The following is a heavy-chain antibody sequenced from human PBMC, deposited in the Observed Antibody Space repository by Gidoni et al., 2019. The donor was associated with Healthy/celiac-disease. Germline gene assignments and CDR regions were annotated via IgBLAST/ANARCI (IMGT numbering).Heavy chain of an antibody. Sequence: QVQLVESGGGVVQPGRSLRLSCAASGFTFSSYGMHWVRQAPGKGLEWVAVIWYDGSNKYYADSVKGRFTISRDNSKNTLYLQMNSLRAEDTAVYYCARSDTAMVPWYFDYWGQGTLVTVSS. V-gene: IGHV3-33*01. D-gene: IGHD5-18*01. CDR1: GFTFSSYG. CDR2: IWYDGSNK. J-gene: IGHJ4*02. CDR3: ARSDTAMVPWYFDY.